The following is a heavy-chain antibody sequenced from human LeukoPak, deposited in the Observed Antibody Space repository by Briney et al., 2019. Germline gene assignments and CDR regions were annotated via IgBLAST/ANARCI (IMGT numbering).Heavy chain of an antibody. CDR2: IYYSGST. CDR1: GGSISSSSYY. V-gene: IGHV4-39*01. D-gene: IGHD6-19*01. J-gene: IGHJ4*02. Sequence: SETLSLTCTVSGGSISSSSYYWGWIRQPPGKWLEWIGSIYYSGSTYYNPSLKSRVTISVDTSKNQFSLKLSSVTAADTAVYYCARHFAGYQWPYYFDYWGQGTLVTVSS. CDR3: ARHFAGYQWPYYFDY.